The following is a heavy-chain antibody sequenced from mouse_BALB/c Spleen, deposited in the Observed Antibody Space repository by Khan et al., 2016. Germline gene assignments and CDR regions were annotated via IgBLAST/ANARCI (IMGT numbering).Heavy chain of an antibody. Sequence: EVELVESGPGLVKPSQSLSLTCTVTGYSITSGYGWNWIRQFPGNKLEWMGYISSSGSTKYNPSLKSRISITRDTSKNQFFLQLNSVTTEDTATYYCARTARIKYWGQGTTLTVSS. CDR3: ARTARIKY. J-gene: IGHJ2*01. V-gene: IGHV3-2*02. D-gene: IGHD1-2*01. CDR1: GYSITSGYG. CDR2: ISSSGST.